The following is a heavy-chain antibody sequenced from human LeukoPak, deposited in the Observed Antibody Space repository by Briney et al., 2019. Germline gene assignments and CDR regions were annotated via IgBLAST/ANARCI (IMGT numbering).Heavy chain of an antibody. CDR2: IIPILGIA. V-gene: IGHV1-69*02. J-gene: IGHJ4*02. Sequence: SVKVSCKASGGTFSSYTISWVRQAPGQGLEWMGRIIPILGIANYAQKFQGRVTITADKSTSTAYMELSSLRSEDTAVYYCARYDFWSGYYFKASRGYYFDYWGQGTLVTVSS. CDR1: GGTFSSYT. CDR3: ARYDFWSGYYFKASRGYYFDY. D-gene: IGHD3-3*01.